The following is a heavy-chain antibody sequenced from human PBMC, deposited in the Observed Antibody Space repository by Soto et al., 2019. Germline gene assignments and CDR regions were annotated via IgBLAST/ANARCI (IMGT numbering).Heavy chain of an antibody. CDR2: IYNTGST. Sequence: WTWIRQQSGKGLEWIGYIYNTGSTYYNPSLKSRLTISLDTSKNHFSLKLSSVTAADTAVYYCARGAGTHRWKYYYGMDVWGQGTTVAVSS. CDR3: ARGAGTHRWKYYYGMDV. J-gene: IGHJ6*02. V-gene: IGHV4-31*02. D-gene: IGHD3-10*01.